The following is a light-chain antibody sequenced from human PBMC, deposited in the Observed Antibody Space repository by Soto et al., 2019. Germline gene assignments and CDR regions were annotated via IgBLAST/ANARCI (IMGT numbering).Light chain of an antibody. CDR3: QQYNNWPLYT. CDR2: GAS. V-gene: IGKV3-15*01. J-gene: IGKJ2*01. Sequence: EIVMTQSPSTLSVSPGERATLSCRASQSVSSNLAWYQQKPGQAPTLLIYGASTRATGIPARFSGSGSGTALTLPISSLQSEDVAVYYCQQYNNWPLYTFGQGTKLEIK. CDR1: QSVSSN.